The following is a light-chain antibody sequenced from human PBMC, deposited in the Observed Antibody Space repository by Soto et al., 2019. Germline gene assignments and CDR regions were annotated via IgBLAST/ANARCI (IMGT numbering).Light chain of an antibody. CDR3: QQYNTWLWT. Sequence: EVVMTQSPATLSVSPGERVTLSCRASQSINAHLAWYQQKPGQAPRLLIHGASTRATGIPARFSGSGFGTEFILTISSLQSEDFAVYYCQQYNTWLWTFGQGTNVELQ. J-gene: IGKJ1*01. CDR2: GAS. CDR1: QSINAH. V-gene: IGKV3-15*01.